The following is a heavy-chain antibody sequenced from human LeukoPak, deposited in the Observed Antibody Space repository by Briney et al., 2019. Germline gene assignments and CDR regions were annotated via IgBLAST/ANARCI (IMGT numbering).Heavy chain of an antibody. Sequence: PSGTLSLTCAVYGGSFSGYYWSWIRQPPGKGLEWIGEINHSGSTNYNPSLKSRVTISVDTSKNQFSLKLSSVTAADTAVYYCAREWIGFDYWGQGTLVTVSS. CDR1: GGSFSGYY. CDR3: AREWIGFDY. CDR2: INHSGST. V-gene: IGHV4-34*01. J-gene: IGHJ4*02. D-gene: IGHD2-2*03.